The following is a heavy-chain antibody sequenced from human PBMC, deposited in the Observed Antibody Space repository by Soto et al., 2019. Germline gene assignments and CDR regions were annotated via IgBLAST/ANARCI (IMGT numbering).Heavy chain of an antibody. CDR2: VYYRGRS. V-gene: IGHV4-39*01. J-gene: IGHJ4*02. D-gene: IGHD4-17*01. Sequence: SETLSLTCTVYGGSVTNSSYYWGWIRQSPGKGLEWIGSVYYRGRSYSKSSVKSRVTISVDTSKNRFSLSLNSVTASDTAVYFCVSQRTTVPTQAYFDYWGPGALVTVSS. CDR1: GGSVTNSSYY. CDR3: VSQRTTVPTQAYFDY.